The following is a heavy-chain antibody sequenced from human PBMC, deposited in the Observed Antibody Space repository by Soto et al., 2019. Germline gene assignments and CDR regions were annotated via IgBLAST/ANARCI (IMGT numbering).Heavy chain of an antibody. D-gene: IGHD2-21*02. CDR1: GGTVASSHW. Sequence: SETLSLTCGVSGGTVASSHWWSWVRQSPGRGLEWIGNVYHTGDTNFNPSLQSRVTFSVDKSNNQFSLRLTSVTAADTAVYFCAREIVTAGGNNYFDTWGPGTLVTVSS. V-gene: IGHV4-4*02. J-gene: IGHJ5*01. CDR2: VYHTGDT. CDR3: AREIVTAGGNNYFDT.